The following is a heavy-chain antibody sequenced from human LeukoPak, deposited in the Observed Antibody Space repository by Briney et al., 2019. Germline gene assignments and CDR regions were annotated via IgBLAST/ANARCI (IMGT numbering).Heavy chain of an antibody. CDR3: TTEGGSY. Sequence: GGSLRLSCAASGFTFCNAWRSGVGQAPGKGLPWVGRIKSKTDGGTADYAATVKGRFTISRDDSKHTLYLQMNSLKTEDTAVYYCTTEGGSYWGQGTLVTVSS. CDR1: GFTFCNAW. V-gene: IGHV3-15*01. J-gene: IGHJ4*02. CDR2: IKSKTDGGTA.